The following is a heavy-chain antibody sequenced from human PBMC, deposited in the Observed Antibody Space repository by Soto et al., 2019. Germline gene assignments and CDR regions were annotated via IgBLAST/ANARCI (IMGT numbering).Heavy chain of an antibody. CDR1: GGTFSSYA. J-gene: IGHJ6*02. CDR2: IIPIFGTA. D-gene: IGHD6-13*01. CDR3: ASYISSSSKTYGMDV. Sequence: SVKVSCKASGGTFSSYAISWVRQAPGQGLEWMGGIIPIFGTANYAQKFQGRVTITADESTSTAYMELSSLRSEDTAVYYCASYISSSSKTYGMDVWGQGTTVTVSS. V-gene: IGHV1-69*13.